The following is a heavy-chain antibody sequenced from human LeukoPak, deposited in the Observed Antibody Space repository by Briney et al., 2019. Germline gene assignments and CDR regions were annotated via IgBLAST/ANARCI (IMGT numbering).Heavy chain of an antibody. J-gene: IGHJ4*02. Sequence: SETLSLTCTVSGGSISSSSYYWGWIRQPPGKGLEWLGSIYYSGSTYYNPSLKSRVTISVDTSKNQFSLKLSSVTAADTAVYYCARSHSSSWGFFDYWGQGTLVTVSS. V-gene: IGHV4-39*01. D-gene: IGHD6-13*01. CDR3: ARSHSSSWGFFDY. CDR1: GGSISSSSYY. CDR2: IYYSGST.